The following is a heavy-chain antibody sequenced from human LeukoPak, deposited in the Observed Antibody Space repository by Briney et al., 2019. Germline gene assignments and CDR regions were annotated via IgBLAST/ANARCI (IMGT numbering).Heavy chain of an antibody. Sequence: SVKVSCKASGGTFSGYAISWVRQAPGQGLEWMGGIIPIFGTANYAQKFQGRVTITADKSTSTAYMELSSLRSEDTAVYSCARVGDIVVVPAAMPSAAFDIWGQGTMVTVSS. CDR2: IIPIFGTA. CDR3: ARVGDIVVVPAAMPSAAFDI. D-gene: IGHD2-2*01. V-gene: IGHV1-69*06. J-gene: IGHJ3*02. CDR1: GGTFSGYA.